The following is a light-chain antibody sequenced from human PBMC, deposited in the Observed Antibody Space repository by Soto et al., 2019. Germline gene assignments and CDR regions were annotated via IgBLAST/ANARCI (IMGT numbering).Light chain of an antibody. CDR2: GVS. CDR3: QQFGTSSLVT. Sequence: EIVLTQSPGTLSLSPGERATLSCRASQSVNTKYLAWYQQKPGQAPRLLISGVSSRATGIPDRFIVSGSGTDFILTISRVEPEDFAVYYCQQFGTSSLVTFGPGTKVDIK. V-gene: IGKV3-20*01. J-gene: IGKJ3*01. CDR1: QSVNTKY.